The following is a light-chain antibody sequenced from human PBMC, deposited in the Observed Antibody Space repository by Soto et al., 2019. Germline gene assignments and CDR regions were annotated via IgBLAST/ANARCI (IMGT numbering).Light chain of an antibody. J-gene: IGKJ1*01. Sequence: EIVMTQSPATLSGSPGAIATLSCRASQSVINLLAWYQQKPGQAPRLLIHGATTRATGIPARFSGSGSGTEFTLTISSVQSEDFAVYYCQQYNNWPRTFGQGNKV. CDR3: QQYNNWPRT. CDR1: QSVINL. V-gene: IGKV3-15*01. CDR2: GAT.